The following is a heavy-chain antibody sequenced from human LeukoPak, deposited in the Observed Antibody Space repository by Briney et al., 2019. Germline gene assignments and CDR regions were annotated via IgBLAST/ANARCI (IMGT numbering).Heavy chain of an antibody. Sequence: GGSLRLSCAASGFTFSSYGMHWVRQAPGKGLEWVADIWYDGSNKYYADSVKGRFTISRDNSKNALYLQMNSLRAEDTAVYYCAKEDYGDYVAAFDIWGQGTMVTVSS. D-gene: IGHD4-17*01. CDR2: IWYDGSNK. J-gene: IGHJ3*02. V-gene: IGHV3-33*06. CDR1: GFTFSSYG. CDR3: AKEDYGDYVAAFDI.